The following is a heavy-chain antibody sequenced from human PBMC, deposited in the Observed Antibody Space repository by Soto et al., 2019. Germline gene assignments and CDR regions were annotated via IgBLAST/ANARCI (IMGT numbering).Heavy chain of an antibody. CDR1: GGTFSTYA. CDR2: IIPLFGTA. V-gene: IGHV1-69*01. CDR3: ARPKGTYSSRYYYFDF. Sequence: QVQLEQSGGEVKQPGSSVRVSCKTSGGTFSTYAINWVRQAQGQGLAWMGAIIPLFGTADYSQKFQGRVTITADESTSTAYVERSSLRFDDTAVYFCARPKGTYSSRYYYFDFWGQGTLVNGSS. D-gene: IGHD6-19*01. J-gene: IGHJ4*02.